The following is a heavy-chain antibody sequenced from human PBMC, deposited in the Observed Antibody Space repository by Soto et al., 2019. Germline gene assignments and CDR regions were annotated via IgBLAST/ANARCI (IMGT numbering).Heavy chain of an antibody. J-gene: IGHJ3*02. CDR1: GGSFSTYG. Sequence: QVQLVQSGAEVKKPGSSVKVSCKASGGSFSTYGISWVRQAPGQGLEWMGGFIPVFTTAKYAQKFQGRVIMSADESTDTAYTELSRLRSEDTAVYFCARDGVDGLRTTVRHGALDIWCQGTVVTVSS. V-gene: IGHV1-69*01. D-gene: IGHD4-17*01. CDR3: ARDGVDGLRTTVRHGALDI. CDR2: FIPVFTTA.